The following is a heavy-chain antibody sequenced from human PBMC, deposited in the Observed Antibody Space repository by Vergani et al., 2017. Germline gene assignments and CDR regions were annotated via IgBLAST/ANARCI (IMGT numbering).Heavy chain of an antibody. J-gene: IGHJ6*02. CDR3: ARDPLYSTTWPFLLLDMDV. CDR2: FYTGGCT. D-gene: IGHD6-13*01. CDR1: GGSISSGSYY. V-gene: IGHV4-61*02. Sequence: QVQLQESGPGLVRPSQTLSLTCTVSGGSISSGSYYWSWFRQPAGKGLEWIGRFYTGGCTSYNPSLKSRVTISVDTSTNQFSLQLSAVTAADTAVYYCARDPLYSTTWPFLLLDMDVWGQGTTVTVSS.